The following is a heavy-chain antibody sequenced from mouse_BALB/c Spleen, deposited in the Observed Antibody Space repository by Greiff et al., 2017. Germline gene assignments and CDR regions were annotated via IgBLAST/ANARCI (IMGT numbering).Heavy chain of an antibody. CDR3: ARSGYSYWYFDV. CDR2: INPGSGGT. D-gene: IGHD1-2*01. J-gene: IGHJ1*01. Sequence: QVHVKQSGAELVRPGTSVKVSCKASGYAFTNYLIEWVKQRPGQGLEWIGVINPGSGGTNYNEKFKGKATLTADKSSSTAYMQLSSLTSDDSAVYFCARSGYSYWYFDVWGAGTTVTVSS. V-gene: IGHV1-54*01. CDR1: GYAFTNYL.